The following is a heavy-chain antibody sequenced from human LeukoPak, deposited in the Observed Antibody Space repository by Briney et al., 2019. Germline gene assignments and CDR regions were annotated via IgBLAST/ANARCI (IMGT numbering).Heavy chain of an antibody. CDR3: AGYYGAGSWTGFDP. J-gene: IGHJ5*02. Sequence: PGGSLRLSCAAPGFTFSDYWMNWVRQAPGKGLEWVANIKYDGSEKYYVDSVEGRFTISRDNAKKSLYLHMDSLRADDTAVYYCAGYYGAGSWTGFDPWGQGTLVSVSS. CDR1: GFTFSDYW. D-gene: IGHD2-15*01. CDR2: IKYDGSEK. V-gene: IGHV3-7*03.